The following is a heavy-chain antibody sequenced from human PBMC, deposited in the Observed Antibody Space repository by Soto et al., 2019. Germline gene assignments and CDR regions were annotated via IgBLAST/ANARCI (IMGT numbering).Heavy chain of an antibody. Sequence: QITLKESGPTLVKPTQTLTLTCTFSAFSLSTGGVGVGWIRQPPGKALEWLALIYWDDDKRYSPSLRSRLTLTKDPPKNQLVFTLTNIDPVDRATYYCIQSRCGGDCLQSYASYYYYGIDVWGQGTTVTVSS. J-gene: IGHJ6*02. CDR3: IQSRCGGDCLQSYASYYYYGIDV. CDR1: AFSLSTGGVG. CDR2: IYWDDDK. V-gene: IGHV2-5*02. D-gene: IGHD2-21*02.